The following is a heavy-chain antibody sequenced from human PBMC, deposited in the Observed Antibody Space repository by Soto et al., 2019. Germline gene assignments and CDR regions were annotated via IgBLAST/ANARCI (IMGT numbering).Heavy chain of an antibody. CDR2: TSVDGVDR. V-gene: IGHV3-11*01. CDR1: GFTFSDYY. CDR3: ARPNGESMRYYHGMDV. J-gene: IGHJ6*02. D-gene: IGHD3-10*01. Sequence: QVQLVESGGGLVKPGGSLTLSCVASGFTFSDYYMAWIRQTPGKGLEWVSYTSVDGVDRFYADSVKGRFTISRDNARKSLSLQMNSLRDEDTAVYYWARPNGESMRYYHGMDVWGQGTTGIVSS.